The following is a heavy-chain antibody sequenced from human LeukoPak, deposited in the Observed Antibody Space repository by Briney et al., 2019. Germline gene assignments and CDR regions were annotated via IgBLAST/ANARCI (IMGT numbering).Heavy chain of an antibody. CDR2: ISWNSGSI. CDR1: GFTFDDYA. CDR3: ARDRADSSSWADYYYYYGMDV. D-gene: IGHD6-13*01. V-gene: IGHV3-9*01. J-gene: IGHJ6*02. Sequence: GGSLRLSCAASGFTFDDYAMHWVRQAPGKGLEWVSGISWNSGSIGYADSVKGRFTISRDNAKNSLYLQMSSLRAEDTAVYYCARDRADSSSWADYYYYYGMDVWGQGTTVTVSS.